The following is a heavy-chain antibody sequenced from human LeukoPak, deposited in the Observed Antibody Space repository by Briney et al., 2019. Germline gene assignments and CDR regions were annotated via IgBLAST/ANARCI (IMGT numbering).Heavy chain of an antibody. CDR2: SSGSGGST. CDR3: AKDVRQWLSSGFDY. Sequence: PGGSLRLSCAASGFTLSSYAMSWVRQALGKGLEWVSASSGSGGSTYYADSVKGRFTISRDNSKNMLYLQMNSLRAEDTAVYYCAKDVRQWLSSGFDYWGQGTLVTVSS. CDR1: GFTLSSYA. J-gene: IGHJ4*02. V-gene: IGHV3-23*01. D-gene: IGHD6-19*01.